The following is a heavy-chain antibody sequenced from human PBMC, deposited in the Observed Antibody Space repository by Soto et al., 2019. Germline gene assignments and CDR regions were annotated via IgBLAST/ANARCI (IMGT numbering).Heavy chain of an antibody. D-gene: IGHD2-2*03. V-gene: IGHV3-48*01. Sequence: GGSLRLSCAASGFTFSSYSMNWVRQAPGKGLEWVSYISSSSSTIYYADSVKGRFTISRDNAKNSLYLQMNSLRAEDTAVYYCARDDGHSVGFHYYYYMDVWGKGTTVTVSS. J-gene: IGHJ6*03. CDR2: ISSSSSTI. CDR1: GFTFSSYS. CDR3: ARDDGHSVGFHYYYYMDV.